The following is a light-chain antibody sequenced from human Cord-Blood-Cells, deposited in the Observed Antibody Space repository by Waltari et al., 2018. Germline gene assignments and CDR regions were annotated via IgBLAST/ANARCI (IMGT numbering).Light chain of an antibody. V-gene: IGKV3-11*01. J-gene: IGKJ4*01. CDR3: QQRSNWRT. CDR2: DAS. CDR1: QSVSSY. Sequence: ELVLTQSPATVSLSPGERATLSCRASQSVSSYLAWYQQKPGQAPRLLIYDASNRATGIPARFSGSGSGTDFTLTISSLEPEDFAVYYCQQRSNWRTFGGGTKVEIK.